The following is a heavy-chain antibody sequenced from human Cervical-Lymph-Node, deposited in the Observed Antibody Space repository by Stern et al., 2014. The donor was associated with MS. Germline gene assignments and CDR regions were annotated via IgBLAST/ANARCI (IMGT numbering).Heavy chain of an antibody. CDR1: GGTFSSYA. CDR2: ITPSFGTA. J-gene: IGHJ6*02. CDR3: ARGELKEGLVRGMDV. V-gene: IGHV1-69*01. D-gene: IGHD1-26*01. Sequence: VHLVESGAEVKKPGSSVKVSCKASGGTFSSYAISWVRQAPGQGLEWMGGITPSFGTANYAQKFQGRVTITADESTSTAYMELSSLRSEDTAVYYCARGELKEGLVRGMDVWGQGTTVTVSS.